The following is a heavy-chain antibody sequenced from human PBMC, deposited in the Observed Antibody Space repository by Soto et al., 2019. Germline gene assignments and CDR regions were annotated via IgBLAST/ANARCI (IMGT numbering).Heavy chain of an antibody. CDR1: GFTFDDYD. J-gene: IGHJ3*02. CDR2: ISWNSGSI. Sequence: EVQLVKSGGGLVQPGRSLRLSCAASGFTFDDYDMHWVRQARGKGLEWVSSISWNSGSIVYGDSVKGRFTISRDNAKSSLYLQMNSLRAEDTALYYCVRINDAFDIWGQGTMVTVSS. CDR3: VRINDAFDI. V-gene: IGHV3-9*01.